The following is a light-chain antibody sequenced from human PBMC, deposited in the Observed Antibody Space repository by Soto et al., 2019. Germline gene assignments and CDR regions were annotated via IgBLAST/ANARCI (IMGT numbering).Light chain of an antibody. V-gene: IGKV3D-7*01. Sequence: DIVMTQSPATLSLSPGERVTLSCRASQSVTSNYLSWYQQKPGQAPRLLLYGASTRATGIPARFSGSGSGTDFTLTISSLQPEDFAVYYCRQDYNLPITFGQGTRLEIK. CDR3: RQDYNLPIT. J-gene: IGKJ5*01. CDR2: GAS. CDR1: QSVTSNY.